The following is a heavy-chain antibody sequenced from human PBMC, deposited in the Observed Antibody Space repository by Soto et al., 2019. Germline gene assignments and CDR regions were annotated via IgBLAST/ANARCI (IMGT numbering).Heavy chain of an antibody. CDR3: ARYNWNYSWFDP. D-gene: IGHD1-7*01. CDR2: IYYSGST. Sequence: SETLSLTCTVSGGSISSGGYYWSWIRQHPGKGLEWIGYIYYSGSTYYNPSLKSRVTISVDTSKNQFSLKLSSVTAADTAVYYCARYNWNYSWFDPWGQGTLVTVPS. J-gene: IGHJ5*02. V-gene: IGHV4-31*03. CDR1: GGSISSGGYY.